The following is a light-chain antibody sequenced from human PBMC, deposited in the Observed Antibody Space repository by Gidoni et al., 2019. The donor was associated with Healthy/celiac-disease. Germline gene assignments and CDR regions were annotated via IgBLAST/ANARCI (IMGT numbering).Light chain of an antibody. CDR2: DVS. J-gene: IGLJ2*01. V-gene: IGLV2-11*01. CDR1: SSDVGGYNY. Sequence: QSALTQPRSVSASPGQSVTISCTGTSSDVGGYNYVSWYQQHPVKAPKLMIYDVSKRPSGVPDRFSGSKSGNTASLTISGLQAEDEADYYCCSYAGSYAVVFGGGTKLTVL. CDR3: CSYAGSYAVV.